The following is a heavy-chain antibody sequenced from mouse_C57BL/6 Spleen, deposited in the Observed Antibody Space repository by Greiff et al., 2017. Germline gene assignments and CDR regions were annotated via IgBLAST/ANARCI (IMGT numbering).Heavy chain of an antibody. CDR2: IHPNSGST. CDR3: ARRITTVVATDYAMDY. V-gene: IGHV1-64*01. CDR1: GYTFTSYW. J-gene: IGHJ4*01. Sequence: QVQLQQPGAELVKPGASVKLSCKASGYTFTSYWMHWVQQRPGQGLEWIGMIHPNSGSTNYNEKFKSKATLTVDKSSSTAYMQLSSLTSEDSAVYYCARRITTVVATDYAMDYWGQGTSVTVSS. D-gene: IGHD1-1*01.